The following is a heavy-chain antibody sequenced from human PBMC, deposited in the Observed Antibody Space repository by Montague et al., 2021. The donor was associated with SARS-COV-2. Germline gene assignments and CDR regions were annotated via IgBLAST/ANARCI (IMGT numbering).Heavy chain of an antibody. J-gene: IGHJ4*02. CDR2: IYYSGST. CDR3: ARLTAGYCSGGSCYWGTGFDY. V-gene: IGHV4-31*03. D-gene: IGHD2-15*01. CDR1: GFSLSTSGMC. Sequence: LVKPTQTLTLTCTFSGFSLSTSGMCVSWIRQPPGKGLEWIGYIYYSGSTYYNPSLKSRVTISVDTSKNQFSLKLSSVTAADTAVYYCARLTAGYCSGGSCYWGTGFDYWGQGTLVTVSS.